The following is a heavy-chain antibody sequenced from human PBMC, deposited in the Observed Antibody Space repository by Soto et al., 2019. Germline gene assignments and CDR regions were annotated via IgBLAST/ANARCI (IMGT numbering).Heavy chain of an antibody. CDR2: ISGSGGST. CDR1: GFTFSSYA. J-gene: IGHJ4*02. D-gene: IGHD3-22*01. V-gene: IGHV3-23*01. Sequence: PGGSLRLSCAASGFTFSSYAMSWVRQAPGKGLEWVSAISGSGGSTYYADSVKGRFTISRDNSKNTLYLQMNSLRAEDTAVYYCAKDPKYYYDSSGYSGAYDYWGQGTLVTSPQ. CDR3: AKDPKYYYDSSGYSGAYDY.